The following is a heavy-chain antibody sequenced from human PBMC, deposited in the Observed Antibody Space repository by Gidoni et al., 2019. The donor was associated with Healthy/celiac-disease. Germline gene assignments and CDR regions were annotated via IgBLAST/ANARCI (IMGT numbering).Heavy chain of an antibody. CDR1: GGSISSGVYY. Sequence: QVQLQESGPGLVKPSQTLSLTCTVSGGSISSGVYYWSSIRQPPGKGLEWIGYIYYSGSTYYNPSLKSRVTISVDTSKNQFSLKLSSVTAADTAVYYCASTVYDFWSGHRIYYYGMDVWGQGTTVTVSS. J-gene: IGHJ6*02. CDR3: ASTVYDFWSGHRIYYYGMDV. CDR2: IYYSGST. D-gene: IGHD3-3*01. V-gene: IGHV4-30-4*01.